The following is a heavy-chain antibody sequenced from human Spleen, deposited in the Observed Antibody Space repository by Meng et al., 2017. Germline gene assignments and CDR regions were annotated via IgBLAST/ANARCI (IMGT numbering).Heavy chain of an antibody. V-gene: IGHV4-39*01. CDR1: GGSISSTGYY. J-gene: IGHJ5*02. D-gene: IGHD6-19*01. Sequence: QPQLQESGPGLVKPSEALSVICTVSGGSISSTGYYWGFIRQPPGKGLEWIGSIGHSGITYYNPSLKSRVTISVDTSKNQFSLRLISVTAADTAVYYCVRSSGWVRTGFDPWGQGTLVTVSS. CDR2: IGHSGIT. CDR3: VRSSGWVRTGFDP.